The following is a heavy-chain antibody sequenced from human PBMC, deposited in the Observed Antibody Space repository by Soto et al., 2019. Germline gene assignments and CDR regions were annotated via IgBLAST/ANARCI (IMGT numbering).Heavy chain of an antibody. D-gene: IGHD1-26*01. CDR3: ALALGPTTGLDY. V-gene: IGHV4-31*02. Sequence: QVQLQESGPGLVKPSQTLSLTCSVSGASTVSHYHWTWIRQPPGKGLEWMGYIFNSGTTFDNPALVRRLSISMDTSGNHFALELRSVTAADTAVCYCALALGPTTGLDYWGQGTLVTVSS. CDR2: IFNSGTT. J-gene: IGHJ4*02. CDR1: GASTVSHYH.